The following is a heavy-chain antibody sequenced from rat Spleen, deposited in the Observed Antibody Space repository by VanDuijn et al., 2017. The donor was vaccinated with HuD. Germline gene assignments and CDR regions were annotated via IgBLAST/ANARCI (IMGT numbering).Heavy chain of an antibody. CDR1: GFSLTSYN. J-gene: IGHJ2*01. CDR2: IWTGGRT. D-gene: IGHD1-9*01. V-gene: IGHV2-30*01. CDR3: AREEYNGYTFDH. Sequence: QVQLKESGPGLVQPSQTLSLTCTVSGFSLTSYNVHWVRQSTGKGLEWMGVIWTGGRTDYISTLKSRLSISRDISRSQVFLKMNSLQTEDMATYYCAREEYNGYTFDHWGQGVMVTVSS.